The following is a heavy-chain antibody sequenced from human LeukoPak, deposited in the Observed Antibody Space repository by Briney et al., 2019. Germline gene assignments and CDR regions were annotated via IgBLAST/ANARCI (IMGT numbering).Heavy chain of an antibody. CDR1: GYTFTSYG. J-gene: IGHJ4*02. V-gene: IGHV1-18*01. D-gene: IGHD3-22*01. Sequence: GASVKVSCKASGYTFTSYGISWVRQAPGQGLEWMGWISAYNGSTNYAQKPQGRVTMTTDTSTSTAYMELRSLRSDDTAVYYCARVNHFDYYDSSGYPYYFDYWGQGTLVTVSS. CDR3: ARVNHFDYYDSSGYPYYFDY. CDR2: ISAYNGST.